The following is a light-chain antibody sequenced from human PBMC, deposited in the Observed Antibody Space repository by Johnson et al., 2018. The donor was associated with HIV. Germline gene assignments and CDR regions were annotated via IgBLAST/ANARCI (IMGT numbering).Light chain of an antibody. CDR3: GTWDSSLSSGV. J-gene: IGLJ1*01. Sequence: QSVLTQPPSVSAAPGQKVTISCSGSGSNIGNNYVSWYQQLPGTAPKLLIYDNNKRPSGIPDRFSGSKSGTSATLGITGLPTGDEADYYCGTWDSSLSSGVFGTGTKVTVL. CDR1: GSNIGNNY. CDR2: DNN. V-gene: IGLV1-51*01.